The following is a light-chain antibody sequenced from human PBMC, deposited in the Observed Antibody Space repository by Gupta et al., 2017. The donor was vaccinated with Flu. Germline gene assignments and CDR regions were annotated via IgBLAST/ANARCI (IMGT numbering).Light chain of an antibody. CDR2: AAS. J-gene: IGKJ4*01. CDR1: QTIRNNY. CDR3: HQYGSSPLG. V-gene: IGKV3-20*01. Sequence: DIVLTQSPGTLSLSPGERATLSCRASQTIRNNYLAWFQQKPGQAPRFLIYAASSRATGVPDRFSGSGSGTDFTLTISRGEPEDFAGYYCHQYGSSPLGFGGGTRVEIK.